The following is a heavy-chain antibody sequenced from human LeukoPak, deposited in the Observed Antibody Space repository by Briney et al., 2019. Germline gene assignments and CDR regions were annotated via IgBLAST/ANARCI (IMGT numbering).Heavy chain of an antibody. CDR2: TNHSGST. J-gene: IGHJ6*02. CDR3: ARGAITRAYCSSTSCYRYYYGMDV. D-gene: IGHD2-2*01. V-gene: IGHV4-34*01. CDR1: GGSFSGYY. Sequence: SETLSLTCAVYGGSFSGYYWSWIRQPPGKGLEWIGETNHSGSTNYNPSLKSRVTISVDTSKNQFSLKLSSVTAADTAVYYCARGAITRAYCSSTSCYRYYYGMDVWGQGTTVTVSS.